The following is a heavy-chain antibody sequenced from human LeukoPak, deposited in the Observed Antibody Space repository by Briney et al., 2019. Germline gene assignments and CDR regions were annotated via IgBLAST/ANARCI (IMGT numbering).Heavy chain of an antibody. Sequence: GASVKVSCKASGYTFTSYGISWVRQAPGQGLEWMGWISAYNGNTNYAQKLQGRVTMTTDTSTSTAYMELRSLRSDDTAVYYCAREIGGSSVFSYYYYYMDVWGKGTTATVSS. D-gene: IGHD2-2*01. CDR2: ISAYNGNT. CDR1: GYTFTSYG. J-gene: IGHJ6*03. V-gene: IGHV1-18*01. CDR3: AREIGGSSVFSYYYYYMDV.